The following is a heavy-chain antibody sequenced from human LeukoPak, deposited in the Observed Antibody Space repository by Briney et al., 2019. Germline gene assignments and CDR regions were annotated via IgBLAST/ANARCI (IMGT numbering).Heavy chain of an antibody. Sequence: GSLRLSCAASGFTFSSYSMNWVRQAPGKGLEWVSYISSSSSTIYYADSVKGRFTISRDNAKNSLYLQMNSLRAEDTAVYYCARAPWGGSYWGGYYFDYWGQGTLVTVSS. D-gene: IGHD1-26*01. CDR1: GFTFSSYS. CDR3: ARAPWGGSYWGGYYFDY. V-gene: IGHV3-48*01. J-gene: IGHJ4*02. CDR2: ISSSSSTI.